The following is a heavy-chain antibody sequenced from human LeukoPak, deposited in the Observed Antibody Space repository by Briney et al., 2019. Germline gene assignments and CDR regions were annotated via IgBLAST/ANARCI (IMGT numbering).Heavy chain of an antibody. CDR1: GASIRSPSDY. Sequence: SETLSLTCTVSGASIRSPSDYWGWIRQPPGKRLEWIGSTDYSGRAYYNPSLVSRFTISVDTSKHQFSLKLNSVTATDTAIYYCVRHRQHCDGGSCFPPDCWGQGTLVTVSS. V-gene: IGHV4-39*01. D-gene: IGHD2-15*01. CDR3: VRHRQHCDGGSCFPPDC. J-gene: IGHJ4*02. CDR2: TDYSGRA.